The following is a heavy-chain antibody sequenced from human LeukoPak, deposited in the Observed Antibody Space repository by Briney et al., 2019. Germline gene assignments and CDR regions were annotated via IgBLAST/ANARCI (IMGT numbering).Heavy chain of an antibody. CDR3: ARDLVLGYCSSTSCYAGGNWFDP. D-gene: IGHD2-2*01. CDR2: INPSGGST. Sequence: AASVKVSCKASGYTFTSYYMHWVRQAPGQGLEWMGIINPSGGSTSYAQKFQGRVTMTRDTSTSTVYMELSSLRSEDTAVYYCARDLVLGYCSSTSCYAGGNWFDPWGQGTLVTVSS. V-gene: IGHV1-46*01. CDR1: GYTFTSYY. J-gene: IGHJ5*02.